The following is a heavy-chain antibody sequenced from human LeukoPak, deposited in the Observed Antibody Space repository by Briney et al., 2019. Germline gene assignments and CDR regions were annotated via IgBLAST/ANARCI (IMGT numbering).Heavy chain of an antibody. D-gene: IGHD3-10*01. V-gene: IGHV4-34*01. Sequence: SETLSLTCAVYGGSFSGYYWSWIRQPPGKGLEWIGEINHSGSTNYNPSLKSRVTISVDTSKSQFSLKLSSVTAADTAVYYCARGRNYYGSGSYYPSYYFDYWGQGTLVTVSS. J-gene: IGHJ4*02. CDR3: ARGRNYYGSGSYYPSYYFDY. CDR1: GGSFSGYY. CDR2: INHSGST.